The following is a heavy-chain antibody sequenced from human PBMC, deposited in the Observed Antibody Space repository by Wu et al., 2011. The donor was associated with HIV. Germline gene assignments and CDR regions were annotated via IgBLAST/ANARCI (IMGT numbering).Heavy chain of an antibody. D-gene: IGHD4-17*01. V-gene: IGHV1-69-2*01. Sequence: EVQLVQSGAEVKKPGATVKISCKVSGYTFTDYYMHWVQQAPGKGLDWMGLVDPEDGGTIYAERFQGRVTMTADTSTDTAYVELSSLRSDDTAVYYCAARQMDDYGDYVSYFDYWGQGTLVAVSS. CDR1: GYTFTDYY. J-gene: IGHJ4*02. CDR2: VDPEDGGT. CDR3: AARQMDDYGDYVSYFDY.